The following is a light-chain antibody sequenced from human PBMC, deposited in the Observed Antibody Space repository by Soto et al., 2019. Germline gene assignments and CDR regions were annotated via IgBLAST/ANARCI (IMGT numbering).Light chain of an antibody. CDR2: GAS. J-gene: IGKJ2*01. Sequence: EIVLTQSPGTLSLSPGEGATLSCRASQSVSSNYLAWYQQEPGQAPRLLIFGASNRASDIPDRFSGSGSGTDVTLTISRLEPEDFAVYYCQQYGSSPPYTFGQGTKLEIK. CDR1: QSVSSNY. CDR3: QQYGSSPPYT. V-gene: IGKV3-20*01.